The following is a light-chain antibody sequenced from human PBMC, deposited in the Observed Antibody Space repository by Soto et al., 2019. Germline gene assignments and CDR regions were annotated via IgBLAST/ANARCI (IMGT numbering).Light chain of an antibody. CDR3: QQYNTRRT. V-gene: IGKV3-15*01. CDR1: QSVSSN. CDR2: GAS. Sequence: EIAMTQSPATLSVSPGERATLSCRASQSVSSNLAWYQQKPGQAPRLLIYGASTRATGIPARFSGSGSGTEFTLTISSLQSADFAVYYCQQYNTRRTFGQGTKVDIK. J-gene: IGKJ1*01.